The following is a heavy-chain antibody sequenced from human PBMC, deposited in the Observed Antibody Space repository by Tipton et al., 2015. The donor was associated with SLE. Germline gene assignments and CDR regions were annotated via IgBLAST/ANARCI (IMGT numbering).Heavy chain of an antibody. V-gene: IGHV4-39*07. CDR2: IYQSGST. D-gene: IGHD1-26*01. CDR3: ARLSLGSWDLPQCFDS. Sequence: TLSLTCSVSGGSISSSSYYWGWIRQSPGKGLEWIGNIYQSGSTYYNPSLKSRVTISVDTSKNQLSLKLTPVTAADTAVYHCARLSLGSWDLPQCFDSWGQGTLVTVSS. J-gene: IGHJ4*02. CDR1: GGSISSSSYY.